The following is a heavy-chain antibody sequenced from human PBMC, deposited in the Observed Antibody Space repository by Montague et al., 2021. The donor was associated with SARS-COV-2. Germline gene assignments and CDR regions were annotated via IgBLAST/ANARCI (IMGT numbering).Heavy chain of an antibody. D-gene: IGHD2-8*01. CDR2: ISDSGSTV. V-gene: IGHV3-11*01. Sequence: SRRLSCAASGFSFSDYYMVWIRQAPGTGLEWVSYISDSGSTVYYADSVKGRFAISRDNTKNSLYLQMDSLRAEDTAIYYCARPLYIALPGTATAFDPWGQGTRVTVSS. CDR3: ARPLYIALPGTATAFDP. CDR1: GFSFSDYY. J-gene: IGHJ5*02.